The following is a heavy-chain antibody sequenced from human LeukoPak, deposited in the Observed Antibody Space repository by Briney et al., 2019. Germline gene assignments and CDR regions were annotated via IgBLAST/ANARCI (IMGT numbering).Heavy chain of an antibody. CDR1: GFTFSSYG. CDR3: YFSGYYYGVAFDI. Sequence: GRSLRLSCAASGFTFSSYGMHWVRQAPGKGLEWVAVISYDGSNKYYADSVKGRFTIPRDNSKNTLYLQMNSLRAEDTAVYYCYFSGYYYGVAFDIWGQGTMVTVSS. CDR2: ISYDGSNK. D-gene: IGHD3-22*01. V-gene: IGHV3-30*03. J-gene: IGHJ3*02.